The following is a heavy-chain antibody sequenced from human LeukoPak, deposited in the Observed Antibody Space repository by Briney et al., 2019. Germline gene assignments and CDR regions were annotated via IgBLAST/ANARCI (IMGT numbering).Heavy chain of an antibody. CDR1: GFTFSSYG. D-gene: IGHD6-6*01. CDR3: ARLCGTGARPFPLCY. V-gene: IGHV3-33*01. J-gene: IGHJ4*02. Sequence: PGGSLRLSCAASGFTFSSYGLHWVRQAPGKGLEWVAVIWYDGSIKYYADSVKGRFTISRDNSNNTVYLQMNSLRAEDTAAYNCARLCGTGARPFPLCYWGQGTLVTVSS. CDR2: IWYDGSIK.